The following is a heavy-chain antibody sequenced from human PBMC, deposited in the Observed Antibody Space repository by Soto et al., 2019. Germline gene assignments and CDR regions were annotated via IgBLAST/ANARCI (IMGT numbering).Heavy chain of an antibody. D-gene: IGHD5-18*01. CDR3: AREDTAMVTTYFDY. CDR2: ISSSSSYI. J-gene: IGHJ4*02. Sequence: VGSLRLSCAASGFTFSSYSMNWVRQAPGKGLEWVSSISSSSSYIYYADSVKGRFTISRDNAKNSLYLQMNSLRAEDTAVYYCAREDTAMVTTYFDYWGQGTLVTVSS. CDR1: GFTFSSYS. V-gene: IGHV3-21*01.